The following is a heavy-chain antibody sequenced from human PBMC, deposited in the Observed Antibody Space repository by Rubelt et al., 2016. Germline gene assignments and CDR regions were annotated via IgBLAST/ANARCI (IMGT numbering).Heavy chain of an antibody. V-gene: IGHV3-23*01. CDR3: ARDGRLPAAGTTLDY. D-gene: IGHD2-2*01. CDR2: ISGSGGST. CDR1: GFTFSSYS. Sequence: GGSLRLSCAASGFTFSSYSMNWVRQAPGKGLEWVSAISGSGGSTYYADSVKGRFTISRDNSKNTLYLQMNSLRAEDTAVYYCARDGRLPAAGTTLDYWGQGTLVTVSS. J-gene: IGHJ4*02.